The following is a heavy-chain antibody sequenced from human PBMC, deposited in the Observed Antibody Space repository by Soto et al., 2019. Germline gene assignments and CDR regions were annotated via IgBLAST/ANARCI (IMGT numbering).Heavy chain of an antibody. CDR1: GGTFSSYA. Sequence: SVKVSCKASGGTFSSYAISWVRQAPVQGLEWMGGIIPIFGTANYAQKFQGRVTITADKSTSTAYMELSSLRSEDTAVYYCARDLITGTTAWFEPWGQGTMVTFSS. J-gene: IGHJ5*02. D-gene: IGHD1-7*01. V-gene: IGHV1-69*06. CDR2: IIPIFGTA. CDR3: ARDLITGTTAWFEP.